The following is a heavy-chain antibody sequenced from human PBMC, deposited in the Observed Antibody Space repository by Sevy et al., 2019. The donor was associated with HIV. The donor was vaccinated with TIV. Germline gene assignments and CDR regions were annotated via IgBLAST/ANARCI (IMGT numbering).Heavy chain of an antibody. CDR3: ARLPVAAAGLYYFDY. V-gene: IGHV5-51*01. D-gene: IGHD6-13*01. CDR2: FYPGDSES. J-gene: IGHJ4*02. CDR1: GYSFTSSW. Sequence: GESLKISCKGSGYSFTSSWIGWVRQVPGKGLEWMGIFYPGDSESRYNPSFQGQVTISADKSISTAYLHWNRLKASDTAMYFCARLPVAAAGLYYFDYWGQGTLVTVSS.